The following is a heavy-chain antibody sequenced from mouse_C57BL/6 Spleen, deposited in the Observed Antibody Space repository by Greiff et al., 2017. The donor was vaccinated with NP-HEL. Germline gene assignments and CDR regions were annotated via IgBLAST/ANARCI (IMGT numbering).Heavy chain of an antibody. CDR2: ISYDGSN. D-gene: IGHD2-1*01. Sequence: EVKLQESGPGLVKPSQSLSLTCSVTGYSITSGYYWNWIRQFPGNKLEWMGYISYDGSNNYNPSLKNRISITRDTSKNQFFLKLNSVTTEDTATYYCARDQLPYYYAMDYWGQGTSVTVSS. V-gene: IGHV3-6*01. CDR3: ARDQLPYYYAMDY. CDR1: GYSITSGYY. J-gene: IGHJ4*01.